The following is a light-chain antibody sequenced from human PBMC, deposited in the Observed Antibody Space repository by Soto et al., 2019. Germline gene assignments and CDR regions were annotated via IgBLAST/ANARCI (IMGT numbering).Light chain of an antibody. V-gene: IGLV2-14*03. CDR2: DVT. CDR1: SSDIGAYNY. CDR3: CSYKSSSTLYV. J-gene: IGLJ1*01. Sequence: SALNPPASVSGSPGQSITISCTGTSSDIGAYNYVSWYQQHPGKAPKLIIYDVTNRPAGISSRFSASKSGNTASLTISVLQAEDEADYYCCSYKSSSTLYVFGTGTKVTVL.